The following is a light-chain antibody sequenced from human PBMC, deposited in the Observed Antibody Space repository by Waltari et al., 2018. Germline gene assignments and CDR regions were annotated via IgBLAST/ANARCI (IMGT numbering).Light chain of an antibody. CDR1: QSVSSN. CDR2: GAS. V-gene: IGKV3-15*01. Sequence: EIVMTPSTATLSVSPGERATLSCRASQSVSSNLAWYQQKPGQAPRLLIYGASTRATGIPATFSGSGSGTEFTLTISSLQSEDFAVYYCQQYYNWPTFGQGTKLEIK. CDR3: QQYYNWPT. J-gene: IGKJ2*01.